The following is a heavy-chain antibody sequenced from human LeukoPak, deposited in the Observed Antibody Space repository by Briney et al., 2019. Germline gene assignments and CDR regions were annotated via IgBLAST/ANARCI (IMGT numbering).Heavy chain of an antibody. CDR2: IDHSGST. CDR1: GGSFRGYY. V-gene: IGHV4-34*01. CDR3: ASPVNDY. Sequence: SETLSLPCAVYGGSFRGYYWSWIRQPPGKGLEWIGEIDHSGSTNYNPSLKSRVTISIDTSKNQLSLKMSSVTAADTAVYYCASPVNDYWGQGTLVTVSS. J-gene: IGHJ4*02.